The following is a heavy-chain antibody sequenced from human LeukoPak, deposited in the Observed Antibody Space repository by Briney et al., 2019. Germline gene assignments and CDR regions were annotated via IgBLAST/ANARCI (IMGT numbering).Heavy chain of an antibody. Sequence: GGSLRLSCAASGFSFSKYGMHWVRQAPGKGLELVAFIWYDGRNEYYADSVTGRFTISRDNSKNTLYLQMNSLRAEDTAVYYCAPRAAPGYFDYWGQGTLVTVSS. V-gene: IGHV3-30*02. CDR2: IWYDGRNE. CDR1: GFSFSKYG. J-gene: IGHJ4*02. CDR3: APRAAPGYFDY. D-gene: IGHD6-13*01.